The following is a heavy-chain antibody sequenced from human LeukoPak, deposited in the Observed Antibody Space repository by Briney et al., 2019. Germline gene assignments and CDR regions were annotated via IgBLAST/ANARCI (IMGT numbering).Heavy chain of an antibody. CDR2: MSGGGGST. D-gene: IGHD1-26*01. Sequence: GGSLRLSCAAAGFTFRSYAMNWVRQGPGKGLEWVSTMSGGGGSTYYADSVKGRFTISRDNSKNTLYLQVNSLRAEDTAVYYCAKGGKWDVTPFDYWGQGTLVTVSS. V-gene: IGHV3-23*01. CDR1: GFTFRSYA. CDR3: AKGGKWDVTPFDY. J-gene: IGHJ4*02.